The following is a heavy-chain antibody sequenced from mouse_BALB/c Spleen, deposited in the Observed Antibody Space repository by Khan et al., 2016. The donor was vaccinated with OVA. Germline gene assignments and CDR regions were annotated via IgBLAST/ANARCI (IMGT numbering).Heavy chain of an antibody. CDR1: GYTFTTYW. CDR3: TRDRVDY. Sequence: VKLQESGAELAKPGASVKMSCKASGYTFTTYWMHWVKQRPGQGLDWIGYINPTSGYPDYNEKFKDKATLSADKSSSTAYMQLSSLTSEDSAVYYCTRDRVDYWGQGTTLTVSS. J-gene: IGHJ2*01. CDR2: INPTSGYP. V-gene: IGHV1-7*01.